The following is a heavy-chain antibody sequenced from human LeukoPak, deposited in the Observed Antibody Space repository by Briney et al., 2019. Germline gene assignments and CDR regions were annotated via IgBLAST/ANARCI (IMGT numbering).Heavy chain of an antibody. Sequence: ASVKVSCKASGYTFTGYYMHWVREAPGQGFEWRGWINPNSGGTNYAQKFQGRVTMTRDTSISTAYMELSRLRSDDTAVYYCARDIDRYCSSTSCDAFDIWGQGTMVTVSS. D-gene: IGHD2-2*01. J-gene: IGHJ3*02. V-gene: IGHV1-2*02. CDR2: INPNSGGT. CDR3: ARDIDRYCSSTSCDAFDI. CDR1: GYTFTGYY.